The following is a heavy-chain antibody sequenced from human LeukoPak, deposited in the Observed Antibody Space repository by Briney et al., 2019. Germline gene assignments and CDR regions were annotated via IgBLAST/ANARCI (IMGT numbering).Heavy chain of an antibody. D-gene: IGHD6-13*01. Sequence: SVKVSCKASGGTFSSYAISWVRQAPGQGLEWMGGIIPIFGTANYAQKFQGRVTITADESTSTAYMELSSLRSEDTAVYYCARDPQQLVSDYYYYYGMDVWGQGTTVTVS. CDR1: GGTFSSYA. V-gene: IGHV1-69*01. CDR2: IIPIFGTA. J-gene: IGHJ6*02. CDR3: ARDPQQLVSDYYYYYGMDV.